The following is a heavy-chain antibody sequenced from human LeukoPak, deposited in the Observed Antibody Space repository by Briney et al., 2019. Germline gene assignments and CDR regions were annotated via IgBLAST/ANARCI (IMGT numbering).Heavy chain of an antibody. J-gene: IGHJ4*02. CDR3: ATRGTEIKQPLDY. D-gene: IGHD3-16*01. CDR2: ISYDGSKK. V-gene: IGHV3-30*03. Sequence: GGSLRLSCAASGFTFSSYSMNWVRQAPGKGLEWVAAISYDGSKKYYADSVKGRFTISRDNSKNTLNLQMNSLSAEDTAVYYCATRGTEIKQPLDYWGQGTLVTVSS. CDR1: GFTFSSYS.